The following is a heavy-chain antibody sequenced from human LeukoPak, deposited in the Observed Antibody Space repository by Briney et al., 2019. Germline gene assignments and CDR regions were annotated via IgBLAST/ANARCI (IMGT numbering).Heavy chain of an antibody. CDR3: ARVRGQWLARRGFDY. D-gene: IGHD6-19*01. CDR1: GGSISSGSYY. Sequence: KSSETLSLTCTVSGGSISSGSYYWSWIRQPPGKGLEWIGYIYHSGSTYYNLSLKSRVTISVDRSKNQFSLKLSSVTAADTAVYYCARVRGQWLARRGFDYWGQGTLVTVSS. CDR2: IYHSGST. J-gene: IGHJ4*02. V-gene: IGHV4-30-2*01.